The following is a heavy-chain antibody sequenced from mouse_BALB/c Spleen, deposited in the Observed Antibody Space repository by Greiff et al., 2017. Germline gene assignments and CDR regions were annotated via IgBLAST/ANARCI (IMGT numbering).Heavy chain of an antibody. CDR3: ARNYRYWFAY. V-gene: IGHV3-2*02. D-gene: IGHD2-14*01. J-gene: IGHJ3*01. CDR2: IRYSGST. CDR1: GYSITSDYA. Sequence: DVKLVESGPGLVKPSPSLSLTCTVTGYSITSDYAWNWIRQFPGNKLEWMGYIRYSGSTSYNPSLKSRISITRDTSKNQFFLQLNSVTTEDTATYYCARNYRYWFAYWGQGTLVTVSA.